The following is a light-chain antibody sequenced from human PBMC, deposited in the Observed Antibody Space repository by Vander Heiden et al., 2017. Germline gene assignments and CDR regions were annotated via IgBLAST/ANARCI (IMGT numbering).Light chain of an antibody. Sequence: SYVLPQPPSVSLAPGKTARVTCVGDNIGDKSVHWYRQKPGQAPLRVVYDDTDRPSGIPERFSGSNSGNTATLKISRVEAGDEADDYCQVSDSNSEHGIFGGGTKLTVL. CDR3: QVSDSNSEHGI. J-gene: IGLJ2*01. CDR2: DDT. CDR1: NIGDKS. V-gene: IGLV3-21*03.